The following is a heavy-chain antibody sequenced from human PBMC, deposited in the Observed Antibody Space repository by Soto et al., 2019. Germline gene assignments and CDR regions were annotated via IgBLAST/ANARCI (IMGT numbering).Heavy chain of an antibody. CDR3: ARQDDILTGYYRIDY. D-gene: IGHD3-9*01. J-gene: IGHJ4*02. Sequence: QLQLQESGPGLVKPSETLSLTCTVSGGSISSSSYYWGWIRQPPGKGLEWIGSIYYSGSTYYNPSLKSRVTISVDTSKNQFSLKLSSVTAAYTAVYYCARQDDILTGYYRIDYWGQGTLVTVSS. V-gene: IGHV4-39*01. CDR2: IYYSGST. CDR1: GGSISSSSYY.